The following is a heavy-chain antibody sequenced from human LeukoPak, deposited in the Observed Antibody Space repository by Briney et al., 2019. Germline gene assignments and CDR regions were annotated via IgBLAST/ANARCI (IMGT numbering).Heavy chain of an antibody. CDR3: ARDRLSAAAAQDYYMDV. CDR1: GYTFTSYD. V-gene: IGHV1-8*03. CDR2: MNPNSGNT. D-gene: IGHD6-13*01. Sequence: ASVKVSCKASGYTFTSYDINWVRQATGQGLEWMGWMNPNSGNTGYAQKFLGRVTITRNTSISTAYMELSSLRSEDTAVYYCARDRLSAAAAQDYYMDVWGKGTTVTVSS. J-gene: IGHJ6*03.